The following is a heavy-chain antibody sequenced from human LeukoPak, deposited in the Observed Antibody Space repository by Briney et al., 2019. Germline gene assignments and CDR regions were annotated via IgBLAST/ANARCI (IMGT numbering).Heavy chain of an antibody. D-gene: IGHD2-15*01. CDR2: IYYSGST. Sequence: SETLSLTCTVSGGSISSYYWSWIRQPPGKGLEWIGYIYYSGSTNYNPSLKSRVTISVDTSKNQFSLKLSSVTAADTAVYYCARALGYCSGGSCYSAPPDYYYGMDVWGQGTTVTVSS. J-gene: IGHJ6*02. CDR1: GGSISSYY. V-gene: IGHV4-59*08. CDR3: ARALGYCSGGSCYSAPPDYYYGMDV.